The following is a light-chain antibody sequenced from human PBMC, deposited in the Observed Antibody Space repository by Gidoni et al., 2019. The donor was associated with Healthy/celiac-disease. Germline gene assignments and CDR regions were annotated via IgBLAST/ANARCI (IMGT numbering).Light chain of an antibody. CDR2: GAS. CDR1: QSVSSSY. J-gene: IGKJ1*01. V-gene: IGKV3-20*01. CDR3: QQYDSSPWT. Sequence: EIVLTQSPGTLSLFPGERATLSCRASQSVSSSYLAWYQQKPGQAPRLLIYGASSRATGIPDRFSSSGSGTDFTLTISRLEPEDFAVYYCQQYDSSPWTFGQGTKVEIK.